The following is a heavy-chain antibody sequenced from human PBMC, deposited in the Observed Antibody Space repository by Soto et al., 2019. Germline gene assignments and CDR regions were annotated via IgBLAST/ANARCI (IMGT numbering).Heavy chain of an antibody. D-gene: IGHD6-13*01. CDR2: IIPIFGTA. V-gene: IGHV1-69*13. Sequence: RASVKVSCKASGGTFSSYAISWVRQAPGQGLEWMGGIIPIFGTANYAQKFQGRVTITADESTSTAYMELSSLRSEDTAVYYCARKEQQQLGAYYYYGMDVWGQGTTVTVSS. CDR1: GGTFSSYA. J-gene: IGHJ6*02. CDR3: ARKEQQQLGAYYYYGMDV.